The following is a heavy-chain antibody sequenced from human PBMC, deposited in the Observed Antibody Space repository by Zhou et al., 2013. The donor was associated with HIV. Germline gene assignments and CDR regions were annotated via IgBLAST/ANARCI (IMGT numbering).Heavy chain of an antibody. D-gene: IGHD3-10*01. CDR3: ASHPPEIGTLVRGVMDAGDWFDPR. J-gene: IGHJ5*02. Sequence: QVQLVQSGAEVKKPGASVKVSCKASGYTFSIYSMHWVRQAPGQGLEWMGWISGYNGDTKYAQKFQGRVTMTTDTSTRTAHMELRRLRSDDTAVYYCASHPPEIGTLVRGVMDAGDWFDPRGARGTLGHRLL. CDR2: ISGYNGDT. CDR1: GYTFSIYS. V-gene: IGHV1-18*04.